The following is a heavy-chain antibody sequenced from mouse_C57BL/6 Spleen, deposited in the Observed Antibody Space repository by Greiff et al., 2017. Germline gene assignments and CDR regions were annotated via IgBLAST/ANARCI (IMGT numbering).Heavy chain of an antibody. V-gene: IGHV3-6*01. J-gene: IGHJ1*03. CDR1: GYSITSGYY. CDR3: AIGEDYDDWYFDV. CDR2: ISYDGSN. Sequence: EVQLQQSGPGLVKPSQSLSLTCSVTGYSITSGYYWNWIRQFPGNKLEWMGYISYDGSNNYNPSLKNRISITRDTSKNQFFLKLNSVTTEDTATYYCAIGEDYDDWYFDVWGTGTTVTVSS. D-gene: IGHD2-4*01.